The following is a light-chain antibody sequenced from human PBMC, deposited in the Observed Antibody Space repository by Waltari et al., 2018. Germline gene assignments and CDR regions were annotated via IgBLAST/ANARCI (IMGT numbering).Light chain of an antibody. V-gene: IGKV1-5*03. CDR2: KAS. J-gene: IGKJ4*01. CDR1: QSSSSW. Sequence: TCRASQSSSSWLAWYQQKPGKAPKFLIYKASNLESGVPSRFSGSGSGTEFTLTISSLQPDDFATYYCQQYNTYSLTFGGGTKVEIK. CDR3: QQYNTYSLT.